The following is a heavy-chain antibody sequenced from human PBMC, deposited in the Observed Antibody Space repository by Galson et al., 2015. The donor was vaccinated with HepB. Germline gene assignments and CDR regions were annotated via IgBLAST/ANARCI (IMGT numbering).Heavy chain of an antibody. CDR3: TRGGENPAGRGQTSMDV. CDR1: GGSFSGYY. V-gene: IGHV4-34*01. D-gene: IGHD3-10*01. J-gene: IGHJ6*02. Sequence: SETLSLTCVVYGGSFSGYYWHWIRQSPGKGLEWIGEISHSGSTNYNPSLKSRVSISADTSKNQFSLKLSSVTAADTAVYCCTRGGENPAGRGQTSMDVWGQGTTVTVSS. CDR2: ISHSGST.